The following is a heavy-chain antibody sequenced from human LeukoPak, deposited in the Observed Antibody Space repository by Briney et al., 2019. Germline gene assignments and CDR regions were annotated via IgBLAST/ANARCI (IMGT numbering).Heavy chain of an antibody. CDR1: GGTFSSYA. CDR2: IIPIFGTA. V-gene: IGHV1-69*13. Sequence: GASVKVSCKASGGTFSSYAISWVRQAPGQGLEWMGGIIPIFGTANYAQKFQGRVTITADESTSTAYTELSSLRSEDTAVYYCARVGGWLYYYGMDVWGQGTTVTVSS. J-gene: IGHJ6*02. D-gene: IGHD6-19*01. CDR3: ARVGGWLYYYGMDV.